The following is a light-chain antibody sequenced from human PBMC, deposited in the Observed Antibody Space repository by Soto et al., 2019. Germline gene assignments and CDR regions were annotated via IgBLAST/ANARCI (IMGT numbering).Light chain of an antibody. CDR3: QQYGGSPYT. J-gene: IGKJ2*01. Sequence: EIVLTQSPGTLSLSPGERATLSCRASQSVSRNYLAWYQQESGQAPRLLIYGASNRPGGIPDRFSGSGSGTDFNLTITRLELEEFAVYYCQQYGGSPYTFGQGTKLEIK. CDR2: GAS. CDR1: QSVSRNY. V-gene: IGKV3-20*01.